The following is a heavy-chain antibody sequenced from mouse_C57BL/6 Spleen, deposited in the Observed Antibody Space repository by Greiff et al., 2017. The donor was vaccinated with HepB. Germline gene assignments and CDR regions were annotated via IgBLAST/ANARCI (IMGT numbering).Heavy chain of an antibody. J-gene: IGHJ4*01. CDR3: ARKDSYAMDY. V-gene: IGHV2-2*01. CDR2: IWSGGST. Sequence: VQLVESGPGLVQPSQSLSITCTVSGFSLTSYGVHWVRQSPGKGLEWLGVIWSGGSTDYNAAFISRLSISKDNSKSQVFFKMNSLQADDTAIYYCARKDSYAMDYWGQGTSVTVSS. CDR1: GFSLTSYG.